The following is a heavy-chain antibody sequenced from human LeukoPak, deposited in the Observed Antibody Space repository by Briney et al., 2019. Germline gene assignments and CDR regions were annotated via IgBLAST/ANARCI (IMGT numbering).Heavy chain of an antibody. J-gene: IGHJ4*02. D-gene: IGHD3-10*01. Sequence: SETLSLTCAVFGGSFSGYYWSWIRQPPGKGLEWIGEINHSGSTNYNPSLKSRVTISVDTSTNQFSLKLSSVTAADTAVYYCARVPSMVRGVIIAYYFDYWGQGTLVTVSS. CDR3: ARVPSMVRGVIIAYYFDY. CDR1: GGSFSGYY. CDR2: INHSGST. V-gene: IGHV4-34*01.